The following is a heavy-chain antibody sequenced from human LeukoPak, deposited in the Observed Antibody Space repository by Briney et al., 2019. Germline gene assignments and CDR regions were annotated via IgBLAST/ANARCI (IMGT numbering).Heavy chain of an antibody. V-gene: IGHV3-48*03. D-gene: IGHD6-19*01. CDR1: GFTFSSYA. Sequence: GGSLRLSCAASGFTFSSYAMHWVRQAPGKGLEWVSYISSSGSTIYYADSVKGRFTISRDNAKNSLYLQMNSLRAEDTAVYYCASYSSGWLTRDYWGQGTLVTVSS. CDR2: ISSSGSTI. J-gene: IGHJ4*02. CDR3: ASYSSGWLTRDY.